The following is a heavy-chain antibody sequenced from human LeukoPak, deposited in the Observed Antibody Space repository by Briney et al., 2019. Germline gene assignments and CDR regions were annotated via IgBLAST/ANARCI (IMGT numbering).Heavy chain of an antibody. V-gene: IGHV3-48*03. Sequence: PAGSLRLSCAASGFTFSTYEMNWVRQAPGKGLEWVSFISSDGYSIYYADSVKGRFTISRDNAKNSLYMQMNSLRAEDTPVYYCARDHGLVAEPAFDVWGQGTMVTVSS. J-gene: IGHJ3*01. CDR2: ISSDGYSI. CDR3: ARDHGLVAEPAFDV. CDR1: GFTFSTYE. D-gene: IGHD2-15*01.